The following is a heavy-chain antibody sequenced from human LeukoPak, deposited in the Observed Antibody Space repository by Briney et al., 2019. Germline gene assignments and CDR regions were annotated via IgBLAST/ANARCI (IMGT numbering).Heavy chain of an antibody. V-gene: IGHV4-4*07. CDR1: GGSISSYY. J-gene: IGHJ4*02. Sequence: PSGTLSLTCTVSGGSISSYYSSWIRQPAGRGLEWIGRLHTMVSPNYNPSLRSQVTMSVDTSNNQFSLKLSSVTAADTAVYYCARFPTYYDFWSGYQPSDYWGQGTLVTVSS. CDR3: ARFPTYYDFWSGYQPSDY. CDR2: LHTMVSP. D-gene: IGHD3-3*01.